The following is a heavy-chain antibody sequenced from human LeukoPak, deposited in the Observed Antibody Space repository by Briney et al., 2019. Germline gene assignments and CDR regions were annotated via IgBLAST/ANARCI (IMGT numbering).Heavy chain of an antibody. J-gene: IGHJ5*02. CDR3: AREGTAGTNLNWFDP. D-gene: IGHD1-1*01. CDR1: GGSISSYY. Sequence: SETLSLTCTVSGGSISSYYWSWIRQPPGKGLEWIGYIYYSGTTNFNPSLKSRVTISVDTSKNQFSLKLSSVTAADTAVYYCAREGTAGTNLNWFDPWGQGTLVTVSS. CDR2: IYYSGTT. V-gene: IGHV4-59*01.